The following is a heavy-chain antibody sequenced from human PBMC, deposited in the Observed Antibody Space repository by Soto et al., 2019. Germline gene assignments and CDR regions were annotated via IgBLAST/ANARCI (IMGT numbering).Heavy chain of an antibody. V-gene: IGHV3-48*01. CDR1: GCTCSSYS. J-gene: IGHJ4*02. CDR3: ARDDSGWYLGY. CDR2: ISSSLATI. Sequence: GGSLRLSCAASGCTCSSYSMNWVRQAPGKGLEWVSYISSSLATIYYADSVRGRFTISRDNAKNSLYLQMNSLRAEDTAVYYCARDDSGWYLGYWGQGTLVTVSS. D-gene: IGHD6-19*01.